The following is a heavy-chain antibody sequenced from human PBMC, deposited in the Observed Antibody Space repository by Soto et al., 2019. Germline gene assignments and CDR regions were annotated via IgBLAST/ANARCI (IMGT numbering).Heavy chain of an antibody. D-gene: IGHD1-1*01. Sequence: QVHLVQSGAEVKKPGASVKVSCQGSGYAFTTYGITWVRQAPGQGLEWMGWISAHNGNTNYAQKLQGRVTVTRDTSTSTADMELRRLRYDDTAVYYCAGGRYVDYWGQGALVTVSS. CDR1: GYAFTTYG. V-gene: IGHV1-18*01. CDR2: ISAHNGNT. J-gene: IGHJ4*02. CDR3: AGGRYVDY.